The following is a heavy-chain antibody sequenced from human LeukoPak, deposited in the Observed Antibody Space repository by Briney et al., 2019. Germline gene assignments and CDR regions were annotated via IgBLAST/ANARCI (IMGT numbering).Heavy chain of an antibody. Sequence: TGGSLRLSCAASGFIINNYAMSWVRQAPGKGLEWVSAITGGGDSTYYADSVKGRFTISRDKSKSTLYLQMNSLRAEDTAVYYCAKDLPDSRESLTGHWFDPWGQGTLVTVSS. CDR2: ITGGGDST. CDR3: AKDLPDSRESLTGHWFDP. J-gene: IGHJ5*02. CDR1: GFIINNYA. V-gene: IGHV3-23*01. D-gene: IGHD2-15*01.